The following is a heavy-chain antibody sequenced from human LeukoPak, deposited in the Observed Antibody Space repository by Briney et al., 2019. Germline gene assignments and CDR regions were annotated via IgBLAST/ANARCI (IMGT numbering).Heavy chain of an antibody. CDR3: AKGIAVASFDY. V-gene: IGHV3-30*18. CDR2: ISYDGSNK. J-gene: IGHJ4*02. D-gene: IGHD6-19*01. Sequence: GGSLRLSCAASGFTFSSYGMHWVRQAPGKGLEWVAVISYDGSNKYYEDSVKGRFTISRDNSKNTLYLQMNSLRAEDTAVYYCAKGIAVASFDYWGQGTLVTVSS. CDR1: GFTFSSYG.